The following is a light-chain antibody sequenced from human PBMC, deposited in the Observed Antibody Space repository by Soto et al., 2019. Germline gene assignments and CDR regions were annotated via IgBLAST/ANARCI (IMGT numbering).Light chain of an antibody. Sequence: DIQMTQSPSSLSASIGDTVIITCQASQDISKYVNWYQQRRGRAPKLLIYDASYLDTGVPFRFSGRGSRTNFTFTINGLQPEDTATYYCQHSDYFPPTFGPGTTVDV. V-gene: IGKV1-33*01. J-gene: IGKJ3*01. CDR1: QDISKY. CDR2: DAS. CDR3: QHSDYFPPT.